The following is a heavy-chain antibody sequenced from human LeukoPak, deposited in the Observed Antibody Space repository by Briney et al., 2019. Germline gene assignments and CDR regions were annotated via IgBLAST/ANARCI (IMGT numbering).Heavy chain of an antibody. CDR2: ISRNGGST. CDR3: VKGQRYYDSSGYYSIEYFQH. D-gene: IGHD3-22*01. Sequence: PGGSLRLSCSASGFTFSSYAMHWVRQAPGKGLEYFLAISRNGGSTYYADSVKGRFTISRDNSKNTLYLQMSSLRAEDTAVYYCVKGQRYYDSSGYYSIEYFQHWGQGTLVTVSS. V-gene: IGHV3-64D*09. CDR1: GFTFSSYA. J-gene: IGHJ1*01.